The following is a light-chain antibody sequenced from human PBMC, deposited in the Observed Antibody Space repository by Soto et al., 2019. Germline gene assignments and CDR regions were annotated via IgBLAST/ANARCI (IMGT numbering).Light chain of an antibody. CDR2: AAS. J-gene: IGKJ1*01. Sequence: DIQMTQSPSSLSSSVGDRVTITCRVSQGLSNYLAWYQHKPGKVTKHLIYAASTLQSGFPSRLRDSRSGRDFTRAISCLQPEEVATYYGQKYNSAPRRFGQGTKVEIK. CDR1: QGLSNY. V-gene: IGKV1-27*01. CDR3: QKYNSAPRR.